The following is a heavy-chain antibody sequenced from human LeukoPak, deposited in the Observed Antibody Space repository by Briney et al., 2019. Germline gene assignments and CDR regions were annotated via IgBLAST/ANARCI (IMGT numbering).Heavy chain of an antibody. Sequence: SETLSLTCSVSGYSISSGYYWGWIRQPPGKGLEYIGNIYHRGSTYYSPSLKSRATISVDTSRNQFSLKVYSVTAADTAVYFCARRVTTVTTSWFDPWGQGTLVTVSS. D-gene: IGHD4-11*01. J-gene: IGHJ5*02. CDR1: GYSISSGYY. CDR2: IYHRGST. CDR3: ARRVTTVTTSWFDP. V-gene: IGHV4-38-2*02.